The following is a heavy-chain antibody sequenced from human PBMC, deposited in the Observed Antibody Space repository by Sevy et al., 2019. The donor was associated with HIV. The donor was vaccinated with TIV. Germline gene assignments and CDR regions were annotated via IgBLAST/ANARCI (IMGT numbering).Heavy chain of an antibody. D-gene: IGHD3-16*01. CDR2: IYKNSQA. J-gene: IGHJ4*02. Sequence: GGSLRLSCAASGFNISIDFMNWVRQAPGKGLECLSVIYKNSQAYYMDSVMGRFTISRDNSRNRLYLHMTSLRVEDTAKYYCVRSLGGPLNQWGQGTLVTVSS. V-gene: IGHV3-53*01. CDR3: VRSLGGPLNQ. CDR1: GFNISIDF.